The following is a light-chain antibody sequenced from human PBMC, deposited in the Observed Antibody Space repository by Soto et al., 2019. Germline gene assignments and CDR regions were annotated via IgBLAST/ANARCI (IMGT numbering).Light chain of an antibody. V-gene: IGKV3-15*01. J-gene: IGKJ1*01. CDR1: QSVSSN. CDR2: GAS. Sequence: EIVMTQSPATLSVSPGERATLSCRASQSVSSNLAWYQQKPGQAPRLLIYGASTRATGIPARFSGSGSGTDFTLTISRLEPEDFALYYCQHYNNWPTFGQGTKVDIK. CDR3: QHYNNWPT.